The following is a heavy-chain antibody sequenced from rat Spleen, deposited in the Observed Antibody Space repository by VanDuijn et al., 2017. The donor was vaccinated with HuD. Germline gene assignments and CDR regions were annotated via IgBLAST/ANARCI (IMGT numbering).Heavy chain of an antibody. D-gene: IGHD1-6*01. V-gene: IGHV5-29*01. CDR2: INYDATST. CDR1: GFTFSNYG. CDR3: ARGRVYYGLDPYYFDY. J-gene: IGHJ2*01. Sequence: EVQLVESGGALVQPGRSLKLSCAASGFTFSNYGMAWVRQAPAKGLEWVATINYDATSTHYRDSVKGRFTISRDNAKSTLFLQMDSLRSEDTATYYCARGRVYYGLDPYYFDYWGQGVMVTVSS.